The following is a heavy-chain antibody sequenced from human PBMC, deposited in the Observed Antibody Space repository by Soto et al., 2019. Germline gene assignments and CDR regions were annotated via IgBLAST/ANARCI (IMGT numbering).Heavy chain of an antibody. J-gene: IGHJ3*02. V-gene: IGHV1-18*04. CDR3: ARASWAPRSNDGFDI. Sequence: QVQLVQSGAQVKKPGASVQVSCKTSGYTCSAHGISWVRQAPGQGLEWMGWVSGYNSKTTSAQKFQDRLTVTTDTSTATAYMELRSLRSDDTAMYYCARASWAPRSNDGFDIWGQGTMVTVSS. CDR2: VSGYNSKT. D-gene: IGHD3-16*01. CDR1: GYTCSAHG.